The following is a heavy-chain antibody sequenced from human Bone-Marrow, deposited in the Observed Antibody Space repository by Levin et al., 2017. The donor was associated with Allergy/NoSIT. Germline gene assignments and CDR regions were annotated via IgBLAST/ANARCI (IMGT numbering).Heavy chain of an antibody. J-gene: IGHJ4*02. CDR3: ARVSGGWSNGPYDY. V-gene: IGHV3-7*04. D-gene: IGHD6-19*01. CDR2: IKQDGSDK. CDR1: GFPFSTYW. Sequence: PGGSLRLSCAASGFPFSTYWVNWVRQAPGKGLEWVANIKQDGSDKFYVDSVKGRFTISRDNAKNSLYLEMNSLRAEDTAMYYCARVSGGWSNGPYDYWGQGTPVTVSS.